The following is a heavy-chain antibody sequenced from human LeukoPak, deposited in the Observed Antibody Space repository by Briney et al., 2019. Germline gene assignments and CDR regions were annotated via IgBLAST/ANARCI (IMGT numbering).Heavy chain of an antibody. D-gene: IGHD3-3*01. V-gene: IGHV3-11*01. CDR3: ARGHSQLEC. CDR2: ISPNGDTA. Sequence: PGGSLRLSCAASGFTFSDYYMSWIRQAPGKGLEWVSYISPNGDTAYYADSVKGRFTISRDNAASSLFLQMGSLTAEDTAAYYCARGHSQLECWGQGTLVTVS. CDR1: GFTFSDYY. J-gene: IGHJ4*02.